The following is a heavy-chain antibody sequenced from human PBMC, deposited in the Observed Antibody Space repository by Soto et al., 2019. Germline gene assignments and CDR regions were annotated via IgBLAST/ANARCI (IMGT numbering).Heavy chain of an antibody. CDR2: IIPIFGTA. D-gene: IGHD6-13*01. CDR3: ARLGAAAGTPYYYYGMDV. Sequence: QVQLVQSGAEVKKPGSSVKVSCKASGGTFSSYAISWVRQAPGQGLEWMGGIIPIFGTANYAQKFQGRVMITADESTSTAYMELSSVRSEDTAVYYCARLGAAAGTPYYYYGMDVWGQGTTVTVSS. J-gene: IGHJ6*02. CDR1: GGTFSSYA. V-gene: IGHV1-69*12.